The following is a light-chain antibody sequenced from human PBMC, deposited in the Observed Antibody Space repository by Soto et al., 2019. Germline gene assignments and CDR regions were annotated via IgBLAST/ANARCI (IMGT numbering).Light chain of an antibody. J-gene: IGKJ5*01. CDR1: QSISSY. Sequence: EIVLTQSPDTLSLSPGDRATLSCRASQSISSYLAWYQQKPGQAPRLLIYGASTRATGIPARFSGSGSGTEFTLTISSLQSEDLGLYYCQQYNNWPPRITFGQGTRMEIK. CDR3: QQYNNWPPRIT. V-gene: IGKV3-15*01. CDR2: GAS.